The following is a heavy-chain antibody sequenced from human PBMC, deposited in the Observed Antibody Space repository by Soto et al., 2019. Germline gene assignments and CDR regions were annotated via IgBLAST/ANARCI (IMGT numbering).Heavy chain of an antibody. V-gene: IGHV3-23*01. Sequence: GGSLRLSCAVSGFTFSSYAMRWVRQAPGKGLEWVSGISVSGGSTEYADPVKGRFTISRDNSKNTLYLQMNSLRTEDTAVYYCAKAYDSSGYHWIDYWGQGTLVTVSS. CDR1: GFTFSSYA. J-gene: IGHJ4*02. D-gene: IGHD3-22*01. CDR2: ISVSGGST. CDR3: AKAYDSSGYHWIDY.